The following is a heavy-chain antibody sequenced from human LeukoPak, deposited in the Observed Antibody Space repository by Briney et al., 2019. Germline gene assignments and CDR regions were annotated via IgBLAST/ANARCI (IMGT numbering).Heavy chain of an antibody. CDR1: EFTFSSHA. V-gene: IGHV3-23*01. Sequence: PGGSLRLSCVASEFTFSSHAMSWVRQAPGKGLEWVSDITGNGAYTHYADSVKGRFTISRDNSKNTVYLQVDSLRAEDTAMYYCARVYDSSHFFFDHWGQGALVTVSS. CDR3: ARVYDSSHFFFDH. CDR2: ITGNGAYT. J-gene: IGHJ4*02. D-gene: IGHD6-13*01.